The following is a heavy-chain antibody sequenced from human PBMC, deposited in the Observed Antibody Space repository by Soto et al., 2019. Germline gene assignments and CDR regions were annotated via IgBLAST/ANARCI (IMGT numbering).Heavy chain of an antibody. CDR3: ARVPSMVRGVIRLYFYY. D-gene: IGHD3-10*01. J-gene: IGHJ4*02. CDR1: GYTFTSYA. Sequence: ASVKVSCKASGYTFTSYAMHWVRQAPGQRLEWMGWINAGNGNTKYSQKFQGRVTITRDTSASTAYMELSSLRSEDTAVYYCARVPSMVRGVIRLYFYYWGQGTLVTVSS. V-gene: IGHV1-3*01. CDR2: INAGNGNT.